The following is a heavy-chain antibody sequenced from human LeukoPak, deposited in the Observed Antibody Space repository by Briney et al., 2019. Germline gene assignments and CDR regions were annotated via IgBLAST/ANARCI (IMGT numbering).Heavy chain of an antibody. V-gene: IGHV3-30*18. CDR2: ISDDGSNK. D-gene: IGHD3-22*01. CDR1: GFTFSSYG. J-gene: IGHJ4*02. Sequence: SGGSLRLSCAASGFTFSSYGMHWVRQAPDKGLEWVAAISDDGSNKYYADSVKGRFTISRDNSKNTVYLQMNSLRAEDTAVYYCAKDLENYYDSSGYVDYWGQGTLVTVSS. CDR3: AKDLENYYDSSGYVDY.